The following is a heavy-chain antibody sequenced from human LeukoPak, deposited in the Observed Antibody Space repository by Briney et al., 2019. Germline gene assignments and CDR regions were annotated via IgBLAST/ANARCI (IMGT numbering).Heavy chain of an antibody. V-gene: IGHV3-30-3*01. Sequence: PGGSLRLSCAASGFTFSSYAMHWVRQAPGKGLEWVAVISYDGSNKYYADSVKGRFTISRDNSKNTLYLQMNSLRAEDTAVYYCAKDVLRFLEWFRHIDYWGQGTLVTVSS. J-gene: IGHJ4*02. CDR1: GFTFSSYA. CDR3: AKDVLRFLEWFRHIDY. D-gene: IGHD3-3*01. CDR2: ISYDGSNK.